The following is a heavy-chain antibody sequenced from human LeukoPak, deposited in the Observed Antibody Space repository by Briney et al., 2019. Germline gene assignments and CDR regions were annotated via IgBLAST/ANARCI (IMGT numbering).Heavy chain of an antibody. CDR1: GGSISSGDYY. CDR2: IYYSGST. J-gene: IGHJ3*02. Sequence: PSETLSLTCTVSGGSISSGDYYWSWIRQPPGKGLEWIGYIYYSGSTYYNPSLKGRVTISVDTSKNQFSLKLSSVTAADTAVYYCAKFCSSTSCYIGAFDIWGQGTMVTVSS. CDR3: AKFCSSTSCYIGAFDI. V-gene: IGHV4-30-4*01. D-gene: IGHD2-2*02.